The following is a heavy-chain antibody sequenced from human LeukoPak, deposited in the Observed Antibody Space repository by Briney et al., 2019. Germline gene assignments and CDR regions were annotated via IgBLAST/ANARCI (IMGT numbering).Heavy chain of an antibody. CDR1: GGSFSGYY. J-gene: IGHJ4*02. D-gene: IGHD3-10*01. Sequence: SETLSLTCAVYGGSFSGYYWSWIRQRPGKGLEWIGEINHSGSTNYNPSLKSRVTISVDTSKNQFSLKLSSVTAAATAVYYCARGGAWRRGFDYWGQGTLVTVSS. CDR2: INHSGST. CDR3: ARGGAWRRGFDY. V-gene: IGHV4-34*01.